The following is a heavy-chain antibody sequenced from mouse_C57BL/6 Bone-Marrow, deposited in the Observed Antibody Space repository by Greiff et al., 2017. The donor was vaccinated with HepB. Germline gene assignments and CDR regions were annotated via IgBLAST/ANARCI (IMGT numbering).Heavy chain of an antibody. Sequence: EVKLVESGPGLVKPSQSLSLTCSVTGYSITSGYYWNWIRQFPGNKLEWMGYISYDGSNNYNPSLKNRIPITRDTSKNQFFLKLNSVTTEDTATYYCARGDYGSPWFAYWGQGTLVTVSA. CDR1: GYSITSGYY. J-gene: IGHJ3*01. CDR3: ARGDYGSPWFAY. D-gene: IGHD1-1*01. V-gene: IGHV3-6*01. CDR2: ISYDGSN.